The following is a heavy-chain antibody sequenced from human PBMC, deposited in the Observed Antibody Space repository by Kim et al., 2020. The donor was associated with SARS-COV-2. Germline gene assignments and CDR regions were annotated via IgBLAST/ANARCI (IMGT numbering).Heavy chain of an antibody. CDR1: GFTFGDYA. CDR3: ALENSSSWPWIY. D-gene: IGHD6-13*01. J-gene: IGHJ4*02. V-gene: IGHV3-9*01. Sequence: GGSLRLSCAASGFTFGDYAMHWVRQAPGKGLEWVSGISWNSGSIGYADSVKGRFTISRDNAKNSLYLQMNSLRAEDTALYYCALENSSSWPWIYWGQGTLVTVSS. CDR2: ISWNSGSI.